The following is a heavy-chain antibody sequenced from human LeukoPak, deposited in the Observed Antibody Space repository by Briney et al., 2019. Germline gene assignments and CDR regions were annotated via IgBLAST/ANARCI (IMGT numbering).Heavy chain of an antibody. Sequence: GGSLRLSCVASGFTYAVTWVRQAPGKGLEWVSSISSSGTSTYYADSVKGRFTMSRDNSKHTVSLQMNSLGADDTALYYCATFSKGEYLEWAPLDCWGQGTLVTVSS. V-gene: IGHV3-23*05. CDR1: GFTYA. D-gene: IGHD3-3*01. J-gene: IGHJ4*02. CDR3: ATFSKGEYLEWAPLDC. CDR2: ISSSGTST.